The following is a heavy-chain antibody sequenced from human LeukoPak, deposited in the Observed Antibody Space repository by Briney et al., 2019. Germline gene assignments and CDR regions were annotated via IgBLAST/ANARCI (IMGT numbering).Heavy chain of an antibody. V-gene: IGHV4-59*08. CDR3: ARQAYGWSLPDYYYYMDV. CDR1: GGSISSYY. CDR2: XXXSGST. Sequence: SETLSLTCTVSGGSISSYYWXWIXXXPXXXXXXIGXXXXSGSTNYNPSLKSRVTXSVDTSKNQFSLKLSSVTAADTAVYYCARQAYGWSLPDYYYYMDVWGKGTTVTVSS. D-gene: IGHD6-19*01. J-gene: IGHJ6*03.